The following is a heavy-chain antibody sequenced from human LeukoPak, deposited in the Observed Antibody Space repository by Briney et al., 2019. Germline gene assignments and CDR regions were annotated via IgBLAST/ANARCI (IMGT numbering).Heavy chain of an antibody. CDR1: AYTLTELS. D-gene: IGHD3-22*01. CDR3: ATDLLYYYDSSGYSYFDY. J-gene: IGHJ4*02. Sequence: GASVKVSCKVSAYTLTELSMHGVRQAPGKGLEGMGGFDPEDGETIYAQKLQRTVNMTADTSTDTAYMELSRLRSEDTAVYYCATDLLYYYDSSGYSYFDYWGQGTLVTVSS. CDR2: FDPEDGET. V-gene: IGHV1-24*01.